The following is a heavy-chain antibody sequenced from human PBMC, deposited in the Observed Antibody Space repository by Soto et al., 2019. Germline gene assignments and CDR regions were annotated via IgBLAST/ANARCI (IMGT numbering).Heavy chain of an antibody. CDR3: AKKGTSYGDYVGAFDI. Sequence: GGSLRLSCVASGFTFSSYGMHWVRQSPGKGLEWVAVISYDGSNQYYADSVKGRFTISRDNSKNTLYLQMNSLRAEDTAMYYCAKKGTSYGDYVGAFDIWGQGTMVTVSS. CDR2: ISYDGSNQ. CDR1: GFTFSSYG. V-gene: IGHV3-30*18. D-gene: IGHD4-17*01. J-gene: IGHJ3*02.